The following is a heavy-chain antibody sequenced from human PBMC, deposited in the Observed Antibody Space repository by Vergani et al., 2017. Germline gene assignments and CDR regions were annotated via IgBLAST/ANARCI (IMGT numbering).Heavy chain of an antibody. D-gene: IGHD3-16*01. CDR2: IIPILGIA. J-gene: IGHJ6*02. CDR1: GGTFSSYA. V-gene: IGHV1-69*04. Sequence: QVQLVQSGAEGKKPASSVKVSCKASGGTFSSYALSGVRQATGQGLGWMGRIIPILGIANYAQKFQGRVTITADKSTSTAYMELSSVTAAETAVYYCGGGPVGYYYYGMDVWGQGTTVTVSS. CDR3: GGGPVGYYYYGMDV.